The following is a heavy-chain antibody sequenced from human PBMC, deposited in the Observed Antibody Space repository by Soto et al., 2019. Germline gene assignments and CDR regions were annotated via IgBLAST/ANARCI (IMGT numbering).Heavy chain of an antibody. V-gene: IGHV4-59*01. CDR2: IYYSGST. Sequence: SETLSLTCTVSGGSISSYYWSWIRQPPGKGLEWIGYIYYSGSTNYNPSLKSRVTISVDTSKNQFSLKLSSVTAADTAVYYCARKTVDPAWARSWGGVDCWGKGPRATASS. D-gene: IGHD3-16*01. CDR1: GGSISSYY. J-gene: IGHJ6*04. CDR3: ARKTVDPAWARSWGGVDC.